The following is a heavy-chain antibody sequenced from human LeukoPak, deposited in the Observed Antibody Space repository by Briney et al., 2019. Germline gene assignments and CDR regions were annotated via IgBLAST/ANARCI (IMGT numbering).Heavy chain of an antibody. J-gene: IGHJ4*02. V-gene: IGHV3-23*01. D-gene: IGHD4-17*01. CDR1: AFTFSSYA. CDR3: AKSDNDYGDYHEGGFDY. Sequence: GGSLRLSCAASAFTFSSYAMSWVRQAPGKGLEWISSISSSGGNVYYADSVKGRFTVSRDNSKNTLYLQMNSLRAEDMALYYCAKSDNDYGDYHEGGFDYWGQGTLVTVSS. CDR2: ISSSGGNV.